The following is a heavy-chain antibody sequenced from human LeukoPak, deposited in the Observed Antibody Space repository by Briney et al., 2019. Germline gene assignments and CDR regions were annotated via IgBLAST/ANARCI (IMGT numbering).Heavy chain of an antibody. CDR3: TTAVGSSGWYSGLDY. CDR1: GFTFSNAW. CDR2: IKSKTDGGTT. V-gene: IGHV3-15*01. D-gene: IGHD6-19*01. J-gene: IGHJ4*02. Sequence: PGGSLRLSCAASGFTFSNAWMSWVRQAPGKGLEWVGRIKSKTDGGTTDYAAPVKGRFTISRDDSKNTLYPQMNSLKTEDTAVYYCTTAVGSSGWYSGLDYWGQGTLVTVSS.